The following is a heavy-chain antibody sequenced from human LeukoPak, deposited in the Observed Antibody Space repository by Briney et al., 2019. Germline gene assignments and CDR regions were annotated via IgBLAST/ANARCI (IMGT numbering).Heavy chain of an antibody. Sequence: GGSLRLSCAASGFTFSSYWMSWVRQAPGKGLEWVANIKQDGSEKYYVDSVKGRFTISRDNAKNSLYLQMNSLRAEDTAVYYCARGPLWGDYYGSGSPQEAFDIWGQGTMVTVSS. CDR2: IKQDGSEK. CDR1: GFTFSSYW. J-gene: IGHJ3*02. D-gene: IGHD3-10*01. V-gene: IGHV3-7*01. CDR3: ARGPLWGDYYGSGSPQEAFDI.